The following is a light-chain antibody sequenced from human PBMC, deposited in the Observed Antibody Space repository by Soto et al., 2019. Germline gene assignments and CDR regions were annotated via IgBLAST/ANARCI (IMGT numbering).Light chain of an antibody. J-gene: IGKJ4*01. CDR3: QQRTNWLT. CDR1: QSVSTF. Sequence: EIVLTQSPATLSLSPGERAILSCRASQSVSTFLAWFQQKPGQPPRLLIYNASNRTTGIPARFSGSGSGTDFTLTISSLEPEDFAVYYCQQRTNWLTFGGGTKVDIK. CDR2: NAS. V-gene: IGKV3-11*01.